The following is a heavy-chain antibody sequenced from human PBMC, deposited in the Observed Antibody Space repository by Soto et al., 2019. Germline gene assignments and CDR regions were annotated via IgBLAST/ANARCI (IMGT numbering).Heavy chain of an antibody. Sequence: ASVKVSCKASGYTFTGYYMHWVRQAPGQGLEWMGGIIPMFGTANYAQRFQDRVTITADESTNTVYVELSSLRSEDTAVYFCASGIQLWLRRINNGYSGWGQGTLVTVSS. CDR3: ASGIQLWLRRINNGYSG. J-gene: IGHJ4*02. CDR1: GYTFTGYY. V-gene: IGHV1-69*13. CDR2: IIPMFGTA. D-gene: IGHD5-18*01.